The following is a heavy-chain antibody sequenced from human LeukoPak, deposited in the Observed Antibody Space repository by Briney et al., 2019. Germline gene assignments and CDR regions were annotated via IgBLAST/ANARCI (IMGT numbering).Heavy chain of an antibody. V-gene: IGHV1-69*04. Sequence: GSSVKVSCKASGGTFSSYAISWVRQAPGQGLEWMGRIIPILGIANYAQKFQGRVTITADKSTSTAYMELSSLRSEDTAVYYCAIAIYCSGGSCYGGYYFDYWGQGTLVTVSP. CDR3: AIAIYCSGGSCYGGYYFDY. D-gene: IGHD2-15*01. CDR1: GGTFSSYA. CDR2: IIPILGIA. J-gene: IGHJ4*02.